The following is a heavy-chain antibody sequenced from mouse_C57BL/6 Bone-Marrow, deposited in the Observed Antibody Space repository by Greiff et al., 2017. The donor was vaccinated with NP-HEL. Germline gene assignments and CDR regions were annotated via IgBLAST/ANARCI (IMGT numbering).Heavy chain of an antibody. Sequence: EVQLQESGPGLVKPSQSLSLTCSVTGYSITSGYYWNWIRQFPGNKLEWMGYISYDGSNNYNPSLKNRISITRDTSKNQFFLKLNSVTTEDTATYYCAREHYYGRIDYWGQGTTLTVSS. CDR2: ISYDGSN. J-gene: IGHJ2*01. CDR1: GYSITSGYY. V-gene: IGHV3-6*01. D-gene: IGHD1-1*01. CDR3: AREHYYGRIDY.